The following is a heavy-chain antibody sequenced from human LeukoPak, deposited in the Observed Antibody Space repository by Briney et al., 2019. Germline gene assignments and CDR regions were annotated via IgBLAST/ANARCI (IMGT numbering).Heavy chain of an antibody. CDR2: ITGSGGST. CDR3: AKAVPNYYDNSGYYSWVDY. J-gene: IGHJ4*02. CDR1: GFTFSSYA. D-gene: IGHD3-22*01. Sequence: PGGSLRLSCAASGFTFSSYAISWVRQVPGKGLDWVSGITGSGGSTYYADSVKGRFTISRDNSKNTLYLQMNSLRAEDTAVYYCAKAVPNYYDNSGYYSWVDYWGQGTLVTVSS. V-gene: IGHV3-23*01.